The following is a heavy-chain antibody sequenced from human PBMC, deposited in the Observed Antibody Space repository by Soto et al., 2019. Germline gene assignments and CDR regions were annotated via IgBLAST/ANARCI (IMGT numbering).Heavy chain of an antibody. CDR2: ISRTRDYI. J-gene: IGHJ4*02. CDR1: GFTFTAYT. V-gene: IGHV3-21*06. Sequence: GGSLRLSCAASGFTFTAYTMYWVRQPPGKGLEWVASISRTRDYIYYADSVKGRFIISRDNADNSLYLQMNTLRAEDTAVYYCARPFIVGGSTLGYWGRGALVTVSS. CDR3: ARPFIVGGSTLGY. D-gene: IGHD1-26*01.